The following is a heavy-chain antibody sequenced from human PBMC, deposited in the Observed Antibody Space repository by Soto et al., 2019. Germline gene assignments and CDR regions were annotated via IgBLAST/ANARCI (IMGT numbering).Heavy chain of an antibody. V-gene: IGHV3-30*18. CDR2: ISYDGSNK. D-gene: IGHD5-18*01. CDR1: GFTFSSYG. Sequence: GGSLRLSCAASGFTFSSYGMHWVRQAPGKGLEWVAVISYDGSNKYYADSVKGRFTISRDNSKNTLYLQMNSLRAEDTAVYYCAKEGGTAMAYLYYYYGMDVWGQGTTVTVSS. J-gene: IGHJ6*02. CDR3: AKEGGTAMAYLYYYYGMDV.